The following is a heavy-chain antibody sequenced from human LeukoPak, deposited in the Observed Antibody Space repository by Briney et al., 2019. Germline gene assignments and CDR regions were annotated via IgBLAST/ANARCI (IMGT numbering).Heavy chain of an antibody. CDR2: IRSKAYGGTT. CDR3: LRGLLGGY. V-gene: IGHV3-49*04. J-gene: IGHJ4*02. D-gene: IGHD3-10*01. CDR1: GFTFGDYA. Sequence: GGSLRLSCTASGFTFGDYAMSWVRQAPGKGLEWVGFIRSKAYGGTTEYAAPVKGRFTISRDDSKSIAYLQMNSLKTEDTAVYYCLRGLLGGYWGQGTLVTVSS.